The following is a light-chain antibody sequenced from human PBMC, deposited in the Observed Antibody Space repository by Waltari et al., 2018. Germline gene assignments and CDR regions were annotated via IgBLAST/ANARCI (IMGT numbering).Light chain of an antibody. Sequence: LVPTHSPSASASLGASVTLTRTLSSGHRSNVIAWHQQQAEKGPRYLMKVNSDGSHSKGDKIPDRFSGSSSGAERYLTISNLQSEDEADYYCQTGGHGTWVFGGGTKLTVL. CDR3: QTGGHGTWV. CDR1: SGHRSNV. CDR2: VNSDGSH. J-gene: IGLJ3*02. V-gene: IGLV4-69*01.